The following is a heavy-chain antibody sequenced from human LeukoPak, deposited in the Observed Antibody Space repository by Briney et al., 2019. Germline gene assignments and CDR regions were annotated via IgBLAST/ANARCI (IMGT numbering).Heavy chain of an antibody. D-gene: IGHD3-3*01. CDR2: IRYDGSNK. CDR3: AKTYYDFWSGYDY. CDR1: GFTFSSYG. J-gene: IGHJ4*02. V-gene: IGHV3-30*02. Sequence: GGSLRLSCAASGFTFSSYGMHWVRQAPGKGLEWVAFIRYDGSNKYYADSVKGRFTISRDNSKNTLYLQMNSQRAEDTAVYYCAKTYYDFWSGYDYWGQGTLVTVSS.